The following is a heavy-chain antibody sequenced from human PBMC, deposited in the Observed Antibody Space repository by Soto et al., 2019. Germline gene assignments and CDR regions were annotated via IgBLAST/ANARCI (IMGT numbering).Heavy chain of an antibody. Sequence: GGSLRLSCAASGFTFSSNAMHWVRQAPGKGLEWVAVMSYDGSNEYYADSVKGRFTISRDNAKNSLYLQMNSLRDEDTAVYYCASNENYGDYANFDYWGQGTLVTVSS. D-gene: IGHD4-17*01. CDR2: MSYDGSNE. CDR3: ASNENYGDYANFDY. V-gene: IGHV3-30-3*01. J-gene: IGHJ4*02. CDR1: GFTFSSNA.